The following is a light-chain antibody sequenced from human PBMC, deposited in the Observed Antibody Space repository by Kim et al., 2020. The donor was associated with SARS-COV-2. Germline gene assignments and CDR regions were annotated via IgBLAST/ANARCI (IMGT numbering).Light chain of an antibody. CDR2: GTS. CDR1: QSFGSN. J-gene: IGKJ2*02. CDR3: QQYNNWPLPCT. Sequence: EIVMTQSPATLSVYPGERATLSCRASQSFGSNLAWYQQKPGQAPRLLIYGTSTRATGIPARFSGSGSGTEFTLTISSLQSEDFAVYYCQQYNNWPLPCTFGQGTKLEI. V-gene: IGKV3-15*01.